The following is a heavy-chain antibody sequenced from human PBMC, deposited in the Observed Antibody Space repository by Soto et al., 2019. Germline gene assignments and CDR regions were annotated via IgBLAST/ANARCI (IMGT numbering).Heavy chain of an antibody. V-gene: IGHV3-30*03. Sequence: GGSLRLSCAASGFTFSSYGMHWVRQAPGKGLEWVAVISYDGSNKYYADSVKGRFTISRDNSKNTLYLQMNSLRAEDTAVYYCARDLRVGLDDFWSGYSSGWFDPWGQGTLVTVSS. CDR1: GFTFSSYG. J-gene: IGHJ5*02. CDR3: ARDLRVGLDDFWSGYSSGWFDP. D-gene: IGHD3-3*01. CDR2: ISYDGSNK.